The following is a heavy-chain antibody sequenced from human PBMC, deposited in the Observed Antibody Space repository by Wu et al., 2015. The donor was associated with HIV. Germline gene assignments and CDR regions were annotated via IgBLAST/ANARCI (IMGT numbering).Heavy chain of an antibody. Sequence: QVQLVQSGAEVKKPGASVRVSCKASGYTFSNYGINWVRQAPGQGLEWMGWINVYNGNTNYAQKLQGRVTMTTDTSTSTAYMELRSLISDDTAMYYCARGRWGYCSSTSCSYYYYMDVWGKGTTVTVSS. J-gene: IGHJ6*03. V-gene: IGHV1-18*01. D-gene: IGHD2-2*01. CDR2: INVYNGNT. CDR3: ARGRWGYCSSTSCSYYYYMDV. CDR1: GYTFSNYG.